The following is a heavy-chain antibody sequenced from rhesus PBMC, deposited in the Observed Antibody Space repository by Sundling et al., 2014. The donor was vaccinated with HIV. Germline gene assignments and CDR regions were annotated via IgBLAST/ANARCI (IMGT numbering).Heavy chain of an antibody. V-gene: IGHV4-80*01. Sequence: QVHLQESGPGLVKPSETLSLTCTVSGASIRTYWWSWIRQSPGKGLEWIGEINGNSGITNYNPSVKSRVTISRDTSQNQFSLKLNSVTAADTAVYFCAMGSYEDDYVYHYRDPFDDWGQGVLVTVSS. CDR1: GASIRTYW. CDR2: INGNSGIT. D-gene: IGHD3-9*01. J-gene: IGHJ4*01. CDR3: AMGSYEDDYVYHYRDPFDD.